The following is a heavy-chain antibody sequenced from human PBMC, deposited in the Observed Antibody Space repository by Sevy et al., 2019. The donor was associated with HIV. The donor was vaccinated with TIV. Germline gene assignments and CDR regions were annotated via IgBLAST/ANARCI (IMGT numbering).Heavy chain of an antibody. J-gene: IGHJ4*02. D-gene: IGHD2-8*01. CDR2: INPSGGST. V-gene: IGHV1-46*01. CDR1: GYTFTSYY. Sequence: ASVKVSCKASGYTFTSYYMHWVRQAPGQGLEWMGIINPSGGSTSYAQKFQGRVTMTRDTSTSTVYMELSSLRSEETAVYYCARDVGYCTNGVCYPYYFDYWGQGTLVTVSS. CDR3: ARDVGYCTNGVCYPYYFDY.